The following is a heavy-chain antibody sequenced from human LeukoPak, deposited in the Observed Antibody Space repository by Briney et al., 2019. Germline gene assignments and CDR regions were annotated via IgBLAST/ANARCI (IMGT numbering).Heavy chain of an antibody. D-gene: IGHD1-26*01. J-gene: IGHJ4*02. CDR1: GFTFSRSA. CDR3: ARREWDLSYFDC. V-gene: IGHV3-64*01. Sequence: GGSLRLSCVASGFTFSRSAMHWVRQAPGKGLEYVSAINSNGGSTYYANSVKGRFTISRDNSKNTLYLHMGSLRPEDMAVYFCARREWDLSYFDCWGQGALVTVSS. CDR2: INSNGGST.